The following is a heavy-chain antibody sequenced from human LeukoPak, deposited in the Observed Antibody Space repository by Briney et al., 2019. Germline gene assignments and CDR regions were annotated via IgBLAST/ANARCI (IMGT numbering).Heavy chain of an antibody. CDR2: ISGSGGST. D-gene: IGHD3-10*02. V-gene: IGHV3-23*01. Sequence: GGTLRLSCAASGFTFSSYGMSWVRQAPGKGLEWVSAISGSGGSTFYADSVKGRFTISRDNSKNTLYLQMNSLRAEDTAVYYCAELGITMIGGVWGKGTTVTISS. CDR1: GFTFSSYG. CDR3: AELGITMIGGV. J-gene: IGHJ6*04.